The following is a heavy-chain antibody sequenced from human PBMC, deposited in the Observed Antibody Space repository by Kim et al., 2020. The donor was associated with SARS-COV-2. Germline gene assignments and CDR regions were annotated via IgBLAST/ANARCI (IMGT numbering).Heavy chain of an antibody. V-gene: IGHV1-8*01. J-gene: IGHJ5*02. CDR1: GYTFTSYD. CDR2: MNPNSGNT. CDR3: VRVRRVGRGGSGSYRGFDP. D-gene: IGHD3-10*01. Sequence: ASVKVSCKASGYTFTSYDINWVRQATGQGLEWMGWMNPNSGNTGYAQKFQGRVTMTRNTSISTAYMELSSLRSEDTAVYYCVRVRRVGRGGSGSYRGFDPWGQGTLVTVSS.